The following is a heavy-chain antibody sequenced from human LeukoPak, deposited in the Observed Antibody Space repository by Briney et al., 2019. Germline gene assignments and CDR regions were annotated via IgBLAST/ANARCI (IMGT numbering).Heavy chain of an antibody. CDR2: IYSDGVT. Sequence: GGSLRLSCAASGFIVNSYAMSWVRQAPGKGLAWVSLIYSDGVTQYADSVKGRFTISRDNSKNTLYLQMNSLRAEDTAVYFCAKELHGSGNYAFDYWGQGTLVTVSS. D-gene: IGHD3-10*01. J-gene: IGHJ4*02. V-gene: IGHV3-53*01. CDR3: AKELHGSGNYAFDY. CDR1: GFIVNSYA.